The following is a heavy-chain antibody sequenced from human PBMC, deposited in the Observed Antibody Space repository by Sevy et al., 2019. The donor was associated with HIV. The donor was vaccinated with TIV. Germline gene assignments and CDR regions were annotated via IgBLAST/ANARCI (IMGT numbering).Heavy chain of an antibody. Sequence: GGSLRLSCAASGFTLNNHAMHWVRQAPGKGLEWAAVISYDGNNKYYADSVKGRFTISRDNSKNTLYLQIYSLRAEDTAVYYCARSSGSSSYYRFDYWGQGTLVTVSS. V-gene: IGHV3-30-3*01. CDR3: ARSSGSSSYYRFDY. J-gene: IGHJ4*02. D-gene: IGHD2-2*01. CDR1: GFTLNNHA. CDR2: ISYDGNNK.